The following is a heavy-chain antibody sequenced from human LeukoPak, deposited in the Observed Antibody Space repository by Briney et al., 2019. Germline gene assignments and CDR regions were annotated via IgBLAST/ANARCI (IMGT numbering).Heavy chain of an antibody. Sequence: SGPALVTPTQTLTLTCTFSGFSFGTSVMCVSWIRQPPGKALEWLARIDWDDAKYYSTSLQTRLTISKDTSKNQVVLTMTNMDPVDTATYYCARAFPTVTTFDYWGQGTLVTVSS. CDR2: IDWDDAK. D-gene: IGHD4-17*01. CDR1: GFSFGTSVMC. CDR3: ARAFPTVTTFDY. V-gene: IGHV2-70*11. J-gene: IGHJ4*02.